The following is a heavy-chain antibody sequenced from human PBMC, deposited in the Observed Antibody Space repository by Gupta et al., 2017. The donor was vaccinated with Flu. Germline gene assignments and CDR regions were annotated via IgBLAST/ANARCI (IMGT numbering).Heavy chain of an antibody. CDR1: GFDLNVYN. Sequence: DVQLVDSGGGLVKPGGSLRLSCTASGFDLNVYNMNWLRQSPGKGLEWVSSISHKTPFTYHAASVKGRFTISRDKARNSVYLQMNSLRVEDTAIYYCARSAGDRWADQIVEPDQWGQGTLVTVSS. CDR2: ISHKTPFT. D-gene: IGHD2/OR15-2a*01. J-gene: IGHJ4*02. V-gene: IGHV3-21*02. CDR3: ARSAGDRWADQIVEPDQ.